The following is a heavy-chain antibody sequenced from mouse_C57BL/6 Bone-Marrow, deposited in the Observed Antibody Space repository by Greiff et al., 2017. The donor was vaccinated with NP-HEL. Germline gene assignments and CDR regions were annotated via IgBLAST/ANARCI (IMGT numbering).Heavy chain of an antibody. V-gene: IGHV14-4*01. Sequence: LVESGAELVRPGASVKLSCTASGFNIKDDYMHWVKQRPEQGLEWIGWIDPENGDTEYASKFQGKATITADTSSNTAYLQLSSLTSEDTAVYYCTTDGNYYFDYWGQGTTLTVSS. CDR1: GFNIKDDY. J-gene: IGHJ2*01. CDR2: IDPENGDT. D-gene: IGHD2-1*01. CDR3: TTDGNYYFDY.